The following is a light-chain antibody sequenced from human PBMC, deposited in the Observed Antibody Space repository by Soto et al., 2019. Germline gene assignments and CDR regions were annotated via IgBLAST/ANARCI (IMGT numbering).Light chain of an antibody. Sequence: EIVLTQSPSTLSLSPGKRATLSCRASQSVSSYLAWYQQKPGQAPRLIIYAAYSRATGIPDTFSGSGSGTDFTLTISSLQSEDFAVYYCQQHNNWPPWTXGQGTKVDIK. V-gene: IGKV3-11*01. J-gene: IGKJ1*01. CDR3: QQHNNWPPWT. CDR2: AAY. CDR1: QSVSSY.